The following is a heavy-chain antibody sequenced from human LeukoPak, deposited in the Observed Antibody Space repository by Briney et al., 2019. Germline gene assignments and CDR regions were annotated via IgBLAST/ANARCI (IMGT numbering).Heavy chain of an antibody. CDR3: ARDILTGPRDY. Sequence: ASVKVSCKVSGYTLTELSMHWVRQAPGQGLEWMGWINPNSGGTNYAQKFQGRVTMTRDTSISTAYMELSRLRSDDTAVYYCARDILTGPRDYWGQGTLVTVSS. D-gene: IGHD3-9*01. J-gene: IGHJ4*02. CDR2: INPNSGGT. CDR1: GYTLTELS. V-gene: IGHV1-2*02.